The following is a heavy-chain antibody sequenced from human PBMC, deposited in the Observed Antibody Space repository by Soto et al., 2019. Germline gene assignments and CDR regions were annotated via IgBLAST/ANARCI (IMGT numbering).Heavy chain of an antibody. J-gene: IGHJ4*02. V-gene: IGHV3-30*18. Sequence: PGGSLRLSCAASGFTFSSYGMHWVRQAPGKGLEWVAVISYDGSNKYYADSVKGRFTISRDNSKNTLYLQMNSLRAEDTAVYYCAKESSGYYYYFDYWGQGTLVTVSS. CDR2: ISYDGSNK. D-gene: IGHD3-22*01. CDR1: GFTFSSYG. CDR3: AKESSGYYYYFDY.